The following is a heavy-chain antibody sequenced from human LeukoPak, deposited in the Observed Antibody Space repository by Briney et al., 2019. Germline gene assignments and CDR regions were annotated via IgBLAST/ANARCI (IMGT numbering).Heavy chain of an antibody. J-gene: IGHJ5*02. CDR1: GGSVSGYY. CDR2: IYYSET. CDR3: ARRRNWLDP. V-gene: IGHV4-59*08. Sequence: SETLSLTCTVSGGSVSGYYWTWVRQPPGKGLEWIGYIYYSETNYNPSLKSRVNISLDPSKNQLSLKLTSVTAADTAVYYCARRRNWLDPWGQGTLVTVSS.